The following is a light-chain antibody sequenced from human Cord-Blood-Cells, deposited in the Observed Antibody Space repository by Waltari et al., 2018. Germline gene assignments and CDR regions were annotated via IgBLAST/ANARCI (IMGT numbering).Light chain of an antibody. V-gene: IGKV3-20*01. CDR3: QQYGSSPWM. CDR2: GAS. Sequence: DIVLTQSPGTLSLSPGERATLSCRASQSVSSSYLAWYQQKPGQAPRLLSYGASSRATGIPDRFSGSGAGTDFTLTISRLEPEDFAVYYCQQYGSSPWMFGQGTKVEIK. J-gene: IGKJ1*01. CDR1: QSVSSSY.